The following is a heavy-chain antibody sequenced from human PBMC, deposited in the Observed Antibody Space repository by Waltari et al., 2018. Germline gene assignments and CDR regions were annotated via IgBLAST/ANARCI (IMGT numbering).Heavy chain of an antibody. Sequence: EVQLVESGGVVVQPGGSLRLSCAASGFTFDDYTMHWVRQAPGKGLEWVSFISWDGGSTYYADSVKGRFTISRDNSKNSLYLQMNSLRTEDTALYYCAKDAARNHYFDYWGQGTLVTVSS. CDR1: GFTFDDYT. CDR3: AKDAARNHYFDY. CDR2: ISWDGGST. J-gene: IGHJ4*02. D-gene: IGHD6-25*01. V-gene: IGHV3-43*01.